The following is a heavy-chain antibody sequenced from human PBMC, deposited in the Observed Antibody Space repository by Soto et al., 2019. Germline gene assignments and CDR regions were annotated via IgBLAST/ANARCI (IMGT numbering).Heavy chain of an antibody. Sequence: QAQLVESEGGVVQPGRSLRLSCAASEFTFNTYAMHWVRQAPGKGLEWVAVIAYDRNDKYYADSVKGRFTISRDNSKNALYLQMNTLRPEDTAMYYCARDVGNYVPYYYGMDVWGQGTTVTVSS. CDR2: IAYDRNDK. D-gene: IGHD1-7*01. CDR1: EFTFNTYA. V-gene: IGHV3-30*03. J-gene: IGHJ6*02. CDR3: ARDVGNYVPYYYGMDV.